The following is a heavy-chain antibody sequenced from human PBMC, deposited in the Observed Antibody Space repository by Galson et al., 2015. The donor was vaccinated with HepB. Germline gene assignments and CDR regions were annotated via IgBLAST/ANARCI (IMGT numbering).Heavy chain of an antibody. V-gene: IGHV3-30*18. CDR2: ISYDGSNK. CDR1: GFTFSSYG. J-gene: IGHJ6*02. D-gene: IGHD6-6*01. Sequence: SLRLSCAASGFTFSSYGMHWVRQAPGKGLEWVAVISYDGSNKYYADSVKGRFTISRDNSKNTLYLQVNSLRAEDTAVYYCAKDLLAARNYYYYGMDVWGQGTTVTVSS. CDR3: AKDLLAARNYYYYGMDV.